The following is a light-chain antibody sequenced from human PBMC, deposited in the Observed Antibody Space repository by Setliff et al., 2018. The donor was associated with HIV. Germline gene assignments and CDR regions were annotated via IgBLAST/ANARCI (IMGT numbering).Light chain of an antibody. CDR2: SNT. CDR3: SSYAVTNTLP. J-gene: IGLJ1*01. V-gene: IGLV1-40*01. Sequence: QSVLTQPPSVSGAPGQRVTISCTGSSSNIGAGFDVHWYQQRPGTAPKLLIYSNTDRPSGVPARFSGSKSATSASLAITGLQAEDEADYYCSSYAVTNTLPFGTGTKVTVL. CDR1: SSNIGAGFD.